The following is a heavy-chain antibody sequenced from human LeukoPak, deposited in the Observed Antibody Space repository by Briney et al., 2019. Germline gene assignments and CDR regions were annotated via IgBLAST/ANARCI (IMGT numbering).Heavy chain of an antibody. V-gene: IGHV4-34*01. CDR3: ARTPLQYYDSSGSLEL. CDR1: GGSISSYY. Sequence: SETLSLTCTVSGGSISSYYWSWIRQPSGKGLEWIGEINHSGSTNYNPSLKSRVTISVDTSKNQFSLKLSSVTAADTAVYYCARTPLQYYDSSGSLELWGQGTLVTVSS. J-gene: IGHJ1*01. CDR2: INHSGST. D-gene: IGHD3-22*01.